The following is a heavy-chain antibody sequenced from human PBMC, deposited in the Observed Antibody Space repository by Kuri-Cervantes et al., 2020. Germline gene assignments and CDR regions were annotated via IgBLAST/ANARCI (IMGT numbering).Heavy chain of an antibody. D-gene: IGHD6-13*01. CDR1: GYTFTSYG. Sequence: ASVKVSCKASGYTFTSYGISWVRQAPGQGLEWMGWISAYNGNTNYAQKLQGRVTMTTDTSTSTAYMDLRSLRSDDTAVYYCARGAGYSSSWYENWFDPWGQETLVTVSS. J-gene: IGHJ5*02. CDR3: ARGAGYSSSWYENWFDP. CDR2: ISAYNGNT. V-gene: IGHV1-18*01.